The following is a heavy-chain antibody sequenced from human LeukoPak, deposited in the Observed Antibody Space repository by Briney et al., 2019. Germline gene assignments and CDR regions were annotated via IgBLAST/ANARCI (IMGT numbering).Heavy chain of an antibody. CDR1: GFTFSDHY. D-gene: IGHD3-10*01. V-gene: IGHV3-72*01. CDR2: IRNKANSYTT. Sequence: GGSLRLSCAASGFTFSDHYMDWVRQAPGKGLEWVGRIRNKANSYTTEYAASVKGRFTISGDDSKNSIYLQMNSLITEDTAVYYCAKRGGSFIGYFDYWGQGTLVTVSS. CDR3: AKRGGSFIGYFDY. J-gene: IGHJ4*02.